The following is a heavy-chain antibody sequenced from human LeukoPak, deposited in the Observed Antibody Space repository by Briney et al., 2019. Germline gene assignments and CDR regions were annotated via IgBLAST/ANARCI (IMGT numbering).Heavy chain of an antibody. Sequence: SVTLSLTCTVAGGSISSSSYYWGWIRQPPGKGLEWIGSIYYSGSTYYNPSLKSRVTISVDTSKNQFSLTLSSVTAADTAVYYCARLLRAAQFDYCGQGTLVTVSS. V-gene: IGHV4-39*01. CDR3: ARLLRAAQFDY. D-gene: IGHD2-15*01. J-gene: IGHJ4*02. CDR1: GGSISSSSYY. CDR2: IYYSGST.